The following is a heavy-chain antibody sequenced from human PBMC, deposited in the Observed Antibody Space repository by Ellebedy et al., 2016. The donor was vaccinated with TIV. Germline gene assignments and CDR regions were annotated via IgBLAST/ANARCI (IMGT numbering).Heavy chain of an antibody. CDR3: VRGSGYCTSNTYSDN. J-gene: IGHJ4*02. Sequence: GESLKISCAASGFTFSYYWMSWVRQAPGKGLEWLANIKRDGSDKNYMDSVKGRFSISRDNSKNSLYLQMDSLTAEDTAVYYCVRGSGYCTSNTYSDNWGQGTLVTVSS. CDR1: GFTFSYYW. CDR2: IKRDGSDK. V-gene: IGHV3-7*03. D-gene: IGHD2-2*03.